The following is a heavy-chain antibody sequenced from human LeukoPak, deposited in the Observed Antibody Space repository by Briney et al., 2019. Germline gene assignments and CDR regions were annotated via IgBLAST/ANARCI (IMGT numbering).Heavy chain of an antibody. Sequence: ASVKVSCKASGGTFSSYAISWVRQAPGQGLEWMGGIIPIFGTANYAQKFQGRVTITADESTSTAYMELSSLRSEDTAVYYCATKYGGDDAFDIWGQGTMVTVSS. CDR2: IIPIFGTA. CDR3: ATKYGGDDAFDI. CDR1: GGTFSSYA. V-gene: IGHV1-69*13. J-gene: IGHJ3*02. D-gene: IGHD3-16*01.